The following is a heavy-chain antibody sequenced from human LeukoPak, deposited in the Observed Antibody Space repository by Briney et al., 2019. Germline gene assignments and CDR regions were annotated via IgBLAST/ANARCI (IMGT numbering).Heavy chain of an antibody. CDR3: AAVPESYYTVYYFNY. J-gene: IGHJ4*02. CDR1: GGSFSDYY. V-gene: IGHV4-34*01. D-gene: IGHD3-10*01. CDR2: INHSGSS. Sequence: SETLSLTCAVYGGSFSDYYWSWIRQPPGKGLEWIAEINHSGSSKYNPSLKSRVTISVDTSKNQFSLKPTSVTAADTAVYYCAAVPESYYTVYYFNYWGQGTLVTVSS.